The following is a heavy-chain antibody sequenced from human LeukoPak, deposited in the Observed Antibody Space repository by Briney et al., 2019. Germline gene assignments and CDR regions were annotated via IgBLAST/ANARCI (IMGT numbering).Heavy chain of an antibody. D-gene: IGHD6-13*01. V-gene: IGHV4-34*01. J-gene: IGHJ4*02. CDR2: INHSGST. Sequence: ASETLSLTCAVYGGSFSGYYWSWIRQPPGKGLEWIGEINHSGSTNYNPSLKSRVTISVDTSKNQFSLKLSSVTAADTAVYYCARTSVFPLVRGFDYWGQGTLVTVSS. CDR3: ARTSVFPLVRGFDY. CDR1: GGSFSGYY.